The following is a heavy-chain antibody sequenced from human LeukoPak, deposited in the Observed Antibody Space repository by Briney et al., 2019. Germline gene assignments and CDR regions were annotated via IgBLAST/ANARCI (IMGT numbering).Heavy chain of an antibody. CDR2: IRSKANSYAT. Sequence: GGSLRLSCAASGFTFSGSAMHWVRQASGKGLEWVGRIRSKANSYATAYAASVKGRFTISRDDSKNTVYLQMNSLKTEDTAVYYCTRRTPPPSYYDSSGYDAFDIWGQGTMVTVSS. J-gene: IGHJ3*02. CDR1: GFTFSGSA. V-gene: IGHV3-73*01. D-gene: IGHD3-22*01. CDR3: TRRTPPPSYYDSSGYDAFDI.